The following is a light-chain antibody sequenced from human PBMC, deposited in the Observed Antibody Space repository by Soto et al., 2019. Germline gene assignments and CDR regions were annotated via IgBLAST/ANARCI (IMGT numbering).Light chain of an antibody. V-gene: IGLV2-14*03. CDR1: SSDIGAYNF. CDR3: PSWTTGPTMI. Sequence: QSALTQPASVSGSPGQSITISCTGTSSDIGAYNFASWYQQHPGKAPKLMLYDVNIRPSGVSNRFSGSKSGNTASLTISGLRAGDEGDYSCPSWTTGPTMIFGGGTNLTVL. J-gene: IGLJ2*01. CDR2: DVN.